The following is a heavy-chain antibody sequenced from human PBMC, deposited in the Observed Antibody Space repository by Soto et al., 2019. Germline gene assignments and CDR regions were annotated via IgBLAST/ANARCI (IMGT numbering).Heavy chain of an antibody. CDR1: GGTFSSYA. CDR2: IIPIFGTA. Sequence: QVQLVQSGAEVKKPGSSVKVSCKASGGTFSSYAISWVRQAPGQGLEWMGGIIPIFGTANYAQKFQGRVTITADESTSTADMELSSLRSEDTAVYYCARDSYCSGGSCYPGFDPWGQGTLVTVSS. V-gene: IGHV1-69*01. CDR3: ARDSYCSGGSCYPGFDP. J-gene: IGHJ5*02. D-gene: IGHD2-15*01.